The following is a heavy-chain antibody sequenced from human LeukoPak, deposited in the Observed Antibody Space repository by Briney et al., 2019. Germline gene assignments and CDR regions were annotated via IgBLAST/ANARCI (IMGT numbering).Heavy chain of an antibody. CDR2: ISGSGGST. V-gene: IGHV3-23*01. CDR3: ARDPSSGWYENWYFDL. Sequence: PGGSLRLSCAASGFTFSSYAMSWVRQAPGKGLEWVSAISGSGGSTYYADSVKGRFTISRDNSKNTLYVQMNSLRAEDTAVYYCARDPSSGWYENWYFDLWGRGTLVTVSS. J-gene: IGHJ2*01. CDR1: GFTFSSYA. D-gene: IGHD6-19*01.